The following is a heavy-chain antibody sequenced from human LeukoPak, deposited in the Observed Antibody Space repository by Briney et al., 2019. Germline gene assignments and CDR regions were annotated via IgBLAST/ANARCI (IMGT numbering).Heavy chain of an antibody. CDR1: GYTFTNFY. V-gene: IGHV1-46*04. CDR2: INPSGGNT. CDR3: ARGDYGDYWGLWVSDYYYYMDV. J-gene: IGHJ6*03. D-gene: IGHD4-17*01. Sequence: ASVKVSCKASGYTFTNFYMHWVRQAPGQGLEWMALINPSGGNTRYAQKLQGRITMTRDTSTTTVYMEVSSLRSEDTAVYYCARGDYGDYWGLWVSDYYYYMDVWGKGTTVTISS.